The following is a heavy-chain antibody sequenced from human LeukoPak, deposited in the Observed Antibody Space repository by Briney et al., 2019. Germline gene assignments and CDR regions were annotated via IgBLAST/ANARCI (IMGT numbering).Heavy chain of an antibody. V-gene: IGHV1-2*02. CDR2: ITPNSGGT. J-gene: IGHJ4*02. CDR3: ASGSGTYSPDH. Sequence: ASVKVSCKASGYTFTDQYLHWVRQAPGQGPDWMGWITPNSGGTNYAQKFQGRVTITRDTSITTAYMELSRLRSDDTAVYYCASGSGTYSPDHWGQGTLVTVSS. D-gene: IGHD3-10*01. CDR1: GYTFTDQY.